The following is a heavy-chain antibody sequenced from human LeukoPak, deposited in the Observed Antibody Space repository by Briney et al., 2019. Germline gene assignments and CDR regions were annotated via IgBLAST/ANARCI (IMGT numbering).Heavy chain of an antibody. Sequence: PGGSLRLSCAASGFTFSSYSMNWVRQAPGKGLEWVSSISSSSSYIYHADSVKGRFTISRDNAKNSLYLQMNRLRAEDTAVYYCARVGGDIVVVPAAPDYWGQGTLVTVSS. CDR3: ARVGGDIVVVPAAPDY. D-gene: IGHD2-2*01. V-gene: IGHV3-21*01. J-gene: IGHJ4*02. CDR2: ISSSSSYI. CDR1: GFTFSSYS.